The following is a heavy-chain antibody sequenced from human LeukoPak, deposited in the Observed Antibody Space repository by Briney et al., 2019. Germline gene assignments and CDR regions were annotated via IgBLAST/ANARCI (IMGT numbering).Heavy chain of an antibody. D-gene: IGHD6-19*01. Sequence: GGSLRLSCAASGFTFSSYWMHWVRQAPGKGLVWVSRINSDGSSTTYADFVKGRFTISRDNAKNTLYLQMNSLRAEDTAVYYCARVPSTQWLVYYFDYWGQGTLVTVSS. CDR3: ARVPSTQWLVYYFDY. J-gene: IGHJ4*02. CDR1: GFTFSSYW. CDR2: INSDGSST. V-gene: IGHV3-74*01.